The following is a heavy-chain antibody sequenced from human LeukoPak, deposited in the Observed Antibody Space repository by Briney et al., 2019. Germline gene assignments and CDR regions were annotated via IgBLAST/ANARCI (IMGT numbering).Heavy chain of an antibody. CDR1: GGSISSYY. CDR2: IYYSGST. V-gene: IGHV4-59*01. J-gene: IGHJ4*02. D-gene: IGHD6-13*01. CDR3: ASYSSSWYYFDY. Sequence: PSETLSLTCTVSGGSISSYYWSWIRQPPGKGLEWIGYIYYSGSTNYYPSLKSRVTISVDTSKNQFSLKLSSVTAADTAVYYCASYSSSWYYFDYWGQGTLVTVSS.